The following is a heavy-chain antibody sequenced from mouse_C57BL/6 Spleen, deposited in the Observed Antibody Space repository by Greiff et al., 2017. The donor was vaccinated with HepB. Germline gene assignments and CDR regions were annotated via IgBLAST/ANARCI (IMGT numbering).Heavy chain of an antibody. CDR2: INYDGSST. Sequence: EVQLVDSEGGLVQPGSSMKLSCTASGFTFSDYYMAWVRQVPEKGLEWVANINYDGSSTYYLDSLKSRFIISRDNAKNILYLQMSSLKSEDTATYYCARDEAGTFAYWGQGTLVTVSA. D-gene: IGHD4-1*01. CDR1: GFTFSDYY. V-gene: IGHV5-16*01. CDR3: ARDEAGTFAY. J-gene: IGHJ3*01.